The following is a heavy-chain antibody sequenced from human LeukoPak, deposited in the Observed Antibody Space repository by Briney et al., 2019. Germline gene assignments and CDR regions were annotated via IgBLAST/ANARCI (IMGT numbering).Heavy chain of an antibody. Sequence: PSETLSLTCTVSGGSISTRNYYWGWIRQPPGRGLEWIGSIYYSGSTYYNPSLKSRVTIYVDTSKNQFSLKLSSVTAADTAVYYCARHTPFWSDRSEIDYWGQGTLVTVSS. CDR3: ARHTPFWSDRSEIDY. CDR2: IYYSGST. J-gene: IGHJ4*02. D-gene: IGHD3-3*01. V-gene: IGHV4-39*01. CDR1: GGSISTRNYY.